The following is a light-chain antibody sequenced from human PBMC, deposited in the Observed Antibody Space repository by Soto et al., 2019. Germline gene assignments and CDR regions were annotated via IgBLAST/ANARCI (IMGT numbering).Light chain of an antibody. V-gene: IGKV2-28*01. J-gene: IGKJ4*02. Sequence: DIVMTQSPLSLPVTPGEPASISCRSSQSLLHSNGYKYLDWYLQKPGQSPQLLIYLGSNRASGVTDRFSGSGSGTDFTLEISRVEAEDVGVYYCMQSLQTPLTFGGGTKVEIK. CDR1: QSLLHSNGYKY. CDR2: LGS. CDR3: MQSLQTPLT.